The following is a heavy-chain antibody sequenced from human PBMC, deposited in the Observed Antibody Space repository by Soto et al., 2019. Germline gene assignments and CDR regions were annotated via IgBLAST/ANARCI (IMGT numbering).Heavy chain of an antibody. CDR3: AKDQPGGKFRPVPSLFDY. D-gene: IGHD1-26*01. J-gene: IGHJ4*02. CDR2: ISFAGSNT. CDR1: GFSFSSHA. V-gene: IGHV3-30*18. Sequence: GGSLRLSCSASGFSFSSHAMHWVRQAPGKGLEWVAVISFAGSNTYYADSVKGRFTISRDRSRDTLYLQMNSLRPEDTAVYFCAKDQPGGKFRPVPSLFDYWGQGTLVTVSS.